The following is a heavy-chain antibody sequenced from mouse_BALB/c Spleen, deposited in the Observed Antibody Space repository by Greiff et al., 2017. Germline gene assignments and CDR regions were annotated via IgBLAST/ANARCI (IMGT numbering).Heavy chain of an antibody. Sequence: QVQLQQPGAELVKPGASVKLSCKASGYTFTSYWMHWVKQRPGQGLEWIGDIYPGSGSTNYNEKFKSKATLTVDTSSSTAYMQLSSLASEDSALYYCARGEGFIPPYWGQGTLVTVSA. V-gene: IGHV1-55*01. CDR3: ARGEGFIPPY. D-gene: IGHD1-2*01. CDR2: IYPGSGST. CDR1: GYTFTSYW. J-gene: IGHJ3*01.